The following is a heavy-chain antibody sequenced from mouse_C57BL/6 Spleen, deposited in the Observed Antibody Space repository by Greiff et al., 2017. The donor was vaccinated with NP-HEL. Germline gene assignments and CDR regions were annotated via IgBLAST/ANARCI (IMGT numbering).Heavy chain of an antibody. CDR3: ARDLLGVYDYAFDY. V-gene: IGHV3-6*01. CDR1: GYSITSGYY. D-gene: IGHD2-4*01. Sequence: EVKLQESGPGLVKPSQSLSLTCSVTGYSITSGYYWNWIRQFPGNKLEWMGYISYDGSNNYNPSLKNRISITRDTSKNQFFLKLNSVTTEDTATYYCARDLLGVYDYAFDYWGQGTTLTVSS. CDR2: ISYDGSN. J-gene: IGHJ2*01.